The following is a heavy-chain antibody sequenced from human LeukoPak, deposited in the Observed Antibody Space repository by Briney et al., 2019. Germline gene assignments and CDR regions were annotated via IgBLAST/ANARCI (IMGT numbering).Heavy chain of an antibody. V-gene: IGHV1-2*02. J-gene: IGHJ4*02. Sequence: ASVRVSCKASGYTFTGYYMHWVRQAPGQGLEWMGWINPNSGGTNYAQKFQGRVTMTRDTSISTAYMELSGLRSDDTAVYYCARVNYGDYIDYWGQGTLVTVSS. CDR2: INPNSGGT. CDR1: GYTFTGYY. CDR3: ARVNYGDYIDY. D-gene: IGHD4-17*01.